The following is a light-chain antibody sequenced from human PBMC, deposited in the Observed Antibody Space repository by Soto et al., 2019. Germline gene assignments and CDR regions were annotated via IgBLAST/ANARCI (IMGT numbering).Light chain of an antibody. CDR2: GAS. J-gene: IGKJ1*01. CDR1: QSVYSS. CDR3: QQYNNWPPWT. Sequence: ETVMTQSPATLSVSPGERATLSCRASQSVYSSLAWYQQKPGQAPRLLIYGASTRATNIPARFGGSGSGTEFTLTISRLQSEDFAVYYCQQYNNWPPWTFGQGTKV. V-gene: IGKV3-15*01.